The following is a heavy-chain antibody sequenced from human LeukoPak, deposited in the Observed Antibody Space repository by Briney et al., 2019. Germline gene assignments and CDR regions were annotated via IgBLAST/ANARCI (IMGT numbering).Heavy chain of an antibody. CDR1: GYSISSGYY. V-gene: IGHV4-38-2*02. CDR3: ARPRLLYGSGPILV. D-gene: IGHD3-10*01. CDR2: IYHSGNT. J-gene: IGHJ4*02. Sequence: SETLSLTCTVSGYSISSGYYWAWIRQPPGKGLEWIGSIYHSGNTYYNPSLKSRVTISLDTSKNQFSLNLTSVTAADTAVYYCARPRLLYGSGPILVWGQGNLVTVSS.